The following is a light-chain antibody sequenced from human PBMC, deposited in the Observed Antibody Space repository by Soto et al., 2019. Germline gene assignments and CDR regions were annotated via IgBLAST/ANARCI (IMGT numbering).Light chain of an antibody. J-gene: IGLJ1*01. CDR1: SYNIGNNY. V-gene: IGLV1-51*02. CDR3: GTWDSSLGAGGV. CDR2: ENN. Sequence: QSVLTQPPSVSAAPGQKVTISCSGSSYNIGNNYVSWYQQLPGTAPKLLIYENNKRPSGIPDRFSGSKSGTSATLGITGLQTGDEADYYCGTWDSSLGAGGVFGTGTKVTVL.